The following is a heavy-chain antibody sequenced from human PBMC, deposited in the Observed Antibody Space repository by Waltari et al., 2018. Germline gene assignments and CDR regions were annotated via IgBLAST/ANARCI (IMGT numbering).Heavy chain of an antibody. CDR2: ISGSGGST. CDR3: AHRRHDYYDSSGYGSMVSDAFDI. Sequence: EVQLLESGGGLVQPGGSLRLSCAASGFTFSSYAMSWVRQAPGKGLEWVSAISGSGGSTYYADAVKGRFTISRDNSKNTLYLQMNSLRAEDTAVYYCAHRRHDYYDSSGYGSMVSDAFDIWGQGTMVTVSS. J-gene: IGHJ3*02. CDR1: GFTFSSYA. D-gene: IGHD3-22*01. V-gene: IGHV3-23*01.